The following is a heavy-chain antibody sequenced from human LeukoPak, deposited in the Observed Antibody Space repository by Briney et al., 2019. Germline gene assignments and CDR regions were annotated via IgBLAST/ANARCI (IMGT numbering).Heavy chain of an antibody. D-gene: IGHD1-26*01. CDR3: ASNSGSAGLLYFDY. CDR1: GFTFSSYE. V-gene: IGHV3-48*03. J-gene: IGHJ4*02. Sequence: GGSLRLSCAASGFTFSSYEMNWVRQAPGKGLEWVSYISSSGSTIYYADSVKGRFTISRDNAKSSLYLQMNSLRAEDTAVYYCASNSGSAGLLYFDYWGQEALVTVSS. CDR2: ISSSGSTI.